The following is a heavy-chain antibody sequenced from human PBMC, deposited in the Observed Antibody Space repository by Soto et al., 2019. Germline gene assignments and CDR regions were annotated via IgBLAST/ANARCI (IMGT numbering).Heavy chain of an antibody. D-gene: IGHD6-19*01. CDR1: GGTFSSYT. CDR2: IIPILGIA. Sequence: QVQLVQSGAEVKKPGSSVKVSCKASGGTFSSYTISWVRQAPGQGLEWMGRIIPILGIANYAQKFQGRVTITADKSTSTAYMELSSLRSEDTAVYYCARQSSGSYYFDYWGQGTLVTVSS. CDR3: ARQSSGSYYFDY. J-gene: IGHJ4*02. V-gene: IGHV1-69*02.